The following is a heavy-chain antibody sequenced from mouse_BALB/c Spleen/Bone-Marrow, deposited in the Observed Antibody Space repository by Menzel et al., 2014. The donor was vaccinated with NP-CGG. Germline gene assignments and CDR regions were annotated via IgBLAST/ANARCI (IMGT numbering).Heavy chain of an antibody. J-gene: IGHJ4*01. CDR1: GYSITSGYY. V-gene: IGHV3-6*02. Sequence: EVKLMESGPGLVKPSQSLSLTCSVTGYSITSGYYWNWIRQFPGNKLECMGYISYDGSNNYNPSLKNRISITRDTSKNQFFLKLNSVTTEDTATYYCARDGWLLRGYYAMDYWGQGTSVTVSS. D-gene: IGHD2-3*01. CDR3: ARDGWLLRGYYAMDY. CDR2: ISYDGSN.